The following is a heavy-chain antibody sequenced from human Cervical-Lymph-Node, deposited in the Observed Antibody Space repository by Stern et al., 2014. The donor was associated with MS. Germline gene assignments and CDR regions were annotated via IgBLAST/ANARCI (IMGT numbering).Heavy chain of an antibody. V-gene: IGHV4-39*01. CDR2: IYYSGST. D-gene: IGHD1-1*01. CDR1: GGSVSTRNYY. CDR3: ARLSFSRGIY. Sequence: VQLEESGPGLVKPSETLSLTCAVSGGSVSTRNYYWGWIRQPPGKGLQWIASIYYSGSTYYNPSLESRVPISGDTSENQFSLRLNSVTAADTAVYYCARLSFSRGIYWGQGTLVTVSS. J-gene: IGHJ4*02.